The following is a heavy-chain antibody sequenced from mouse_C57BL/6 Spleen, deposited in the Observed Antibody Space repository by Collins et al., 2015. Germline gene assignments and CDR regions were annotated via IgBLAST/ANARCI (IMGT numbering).Heavy chain of an antibody. CDR2: INPSNGGA. CDR1: GYTFTGYW. Sequence: QVQLQQSGAELMKPGASVKLSCKATGYTFTGYWIEWVKQRPGQGLEWIGNINPSNGGANYNEKFKSKATLTVDKSSSTAYMQLSSLTSEDSTVYYCARWRDYYGSNYGAMDYWGQGTSVTVSS. CDR3: ARWRDYYGSNYGAMDY. V-gene: IGHV1-53*01. D-gene: IGHD1-1*01. J-gene: IGHJ4*01.